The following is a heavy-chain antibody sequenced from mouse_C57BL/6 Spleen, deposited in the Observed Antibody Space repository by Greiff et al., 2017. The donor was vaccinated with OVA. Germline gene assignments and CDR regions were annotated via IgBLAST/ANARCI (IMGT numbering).Heavy chain of an antibody. V-gene: IGHV2-9-1*01. CDR2: IWTGGGT. Sequence: VQVVESGPGLVAPSQSLSITCTVSGFSLTSYAISWVRQPPGKGLEWLGVIWTGGGTNYNSALKSRLSISKDNSKSQVFLKMNSLQTDDTARYYCARLYYGSSRYYAMDYWGQGTSVTVSS. CDR3: ARLYYGSSRYYAMDY. J-gene: IGHJ4*01. CDR1: GFSLTSYA. D-gene: IGHD1-1*01.